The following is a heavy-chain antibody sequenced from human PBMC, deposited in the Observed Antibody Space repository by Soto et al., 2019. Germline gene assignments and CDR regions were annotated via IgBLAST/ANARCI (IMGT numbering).Heavy chain of an antibody. V-gene: IGHV3-15*01. CDR1: GFTLTNAR. Sequence: EVQLVASGGGLVKPGESLRLSCAASGFTLTNARMTWVRQAPGKGLEWVGRIQSEIDGGTADYPAAVKGRFTISRDDSKTTPHLQLNSLKTEDTAVYYCTTDYGWAFGIWGQGTMVTVFS. D-gene: IGHD4-17*01. J-gene: IGHJ3*02. CDR2: IQSEIDGGTA. CDR3: TTDYGWAFGI.